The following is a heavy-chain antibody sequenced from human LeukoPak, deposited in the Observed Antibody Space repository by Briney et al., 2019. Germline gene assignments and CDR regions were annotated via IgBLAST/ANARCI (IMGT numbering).Heavy chain of an antibody. CDR2: ISGSGGST. J-gene: IGHJ4*02. CDR1: GFTFSSYA. CDR3: ARVGYSYGCRYYFDY. D-gene: IGHD5-18*01. Sequence: GGSLRLSCAASGFTFSSYAMSWVRQAPGKGLEWVSVISGSGGSTYYADSVKGRFTISRDNSKNTLYLQMNSLRAEDTAVYYCARVGYSYGCRYYFDYWGQGTLVTVSS. V-gene: IGHV3-23*01.